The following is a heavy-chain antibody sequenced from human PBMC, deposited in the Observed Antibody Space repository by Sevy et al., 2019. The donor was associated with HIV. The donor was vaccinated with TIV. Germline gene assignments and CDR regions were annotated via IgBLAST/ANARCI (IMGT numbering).Heavy chain of an antibody. J-gene: IGHJ5*02. Sequence: ASVKVSCKASGGTFSSYAISWVRQAPGQGLGWMGGIIPIFGTANYAQKFQGRVTITADESTSTAYMELSSLRSEDTAVYYCARHIPSQQLAPWGQGTLVTVSS. D-gene: IGHD6-13*01. CDR2: IIPIFGTA. V-gene: IGHV1-69*13. CDR3: ARHIPSQQLAP. CDR1: GGTFSSYA.